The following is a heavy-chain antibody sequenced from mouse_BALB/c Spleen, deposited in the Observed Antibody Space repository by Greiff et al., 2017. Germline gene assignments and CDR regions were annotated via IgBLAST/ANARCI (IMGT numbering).Heavy chain of an antibody. V-gene: IGHV5-17*02. CDR1: GFTFSSFG. CDR2: ISSGSSTI. Sequence: EVMVVESGGGLVKPGGSLKLSCAASGFTFSSFGMHWVRQAPEKGLEWVAYISSGSSTIYYADTVKGRFTISRDNPKNTLFLQMTSLRSEDTAMYYCARSDYYGSSYFDYWGQGTTLTVSS. CDR3: ARSDYYGSSYFDY. D-gene: IGHD1-1*01. J-gene: IGHJ2*01.